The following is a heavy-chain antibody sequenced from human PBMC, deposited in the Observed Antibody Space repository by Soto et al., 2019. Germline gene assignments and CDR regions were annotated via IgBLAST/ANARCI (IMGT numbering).Heavy chain of an antibody. J-gene: IGHJ5*02. Sequence: GGSLRLSCAASGFTFSSYAMHWVRQAPGKGLEWVAVISYDGSNKYYADCVKGRFTISRDNSKNTLYLQMSDLRAEDTALYYCVRRASGYVDLWGPGTLVSVSS. CDR3: VRRASGYVDL. CDR1: GFTFSSYA. D-gene: IGHD5-12*01. V-gene: IGHV3-30-3*01. CDR2: ISYDGSNK.